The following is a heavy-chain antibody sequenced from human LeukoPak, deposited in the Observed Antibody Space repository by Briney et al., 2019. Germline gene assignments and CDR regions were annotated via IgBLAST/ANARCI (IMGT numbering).Heavy chain of an antibody. D-gene: IGHD5-18*01. J-gene: IGHJ4*02. V-gene: IGHV1-69*13. CDR2: IIPIFGTA. CDR1: GGTFSSYA. CDR3: ARGSGSGYSYGYGGGYLDY. Sequence: EASVKVSCKASGGTFSSYAISWVRQAPGQGLEWMGGIIPIFGTANYAQKFQGRVTITADESTSTAYMELSSLRSEDTAVYYCARGSGSGYSYGYGGGYLDYCGQGTLVTVSS.